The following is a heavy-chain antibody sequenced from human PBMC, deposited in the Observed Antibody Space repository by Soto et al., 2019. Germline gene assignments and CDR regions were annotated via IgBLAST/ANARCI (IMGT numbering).Heavy chain of an antibody. D-gene: IGHD3-22*01. V-gene: IGHV1-18*01. CDR2: ISAYNGNT. CDR1: GYTFTSYG. Sequence: ASVKVSCKASGYTFTSYGVSWVRQAPGQGLEWMGWISAYNGNTKYAQKLQGRVTMTTDTSTNTAYMDLRSLRSDDTAVYYCASGAHSSGYPMFDLWGRGTLVTVSS. J-gene: IGHJ2*01. CDR3: ASGAHSSGYPMFDL.